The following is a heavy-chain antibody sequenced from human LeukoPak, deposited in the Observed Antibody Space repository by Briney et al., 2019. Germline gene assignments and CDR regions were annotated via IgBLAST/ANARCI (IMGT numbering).Heavy chain of an antibody. CDR1: GGSISSYY. CDR3: ASLMGTTGTTEEVVDY. J-gene: IGHJ4*02. D-gene: IGHD1-7*01. V-gene: IGHV4-59*12. CDR2: IYYSGST. Sequence: PSETLSLTCTVSGGSISSYYWSWIRQPPGKGLEWIGYIYYSGSTNYNPSLKSRVTISVDTSKNQFSLKLSSVTAADTAVYYCASLMGTTGTTEEVVDYWGQGTLVTVSS.